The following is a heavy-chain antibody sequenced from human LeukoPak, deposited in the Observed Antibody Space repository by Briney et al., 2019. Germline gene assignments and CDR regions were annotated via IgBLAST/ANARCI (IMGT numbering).Heavy chain of an antibody. D-gene: IGHD4-17*01. CDR1: GFTVSSNY. J-gene: IGHJ4*02. Sequence: PGGSLRLSCAASGFTVSSNYMSWVRQAPGKGLEWVSVIYSGGSTYYADSVKGRFTISRGNSKNTLYLQMNSLRAEDTAVYYCARETTGVAFDYWGQGTLVTVSS. CDR3: ARETTGVAFDY. CDR2: IYSGGST. V-gene: IGHV3-53*01.